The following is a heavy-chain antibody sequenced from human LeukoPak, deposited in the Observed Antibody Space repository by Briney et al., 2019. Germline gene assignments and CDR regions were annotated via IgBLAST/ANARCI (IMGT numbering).Heavy chain of an antibody. CDR1: GFTFSSYA. D-gene: IGHD6-13*01. Sequence: GGSPRLSCAASGFTFSSYAMSWVRQAPGKGLEWVSAISGSGGSTYYADSVKGRFTISRDNAKNSLYLQMNSLRAEDTAVYYCAREGQQQLVPLALDYWGQGTLVTVSS. V-gene: IGHV3-23*01. J-gene: IGHJ4*02. CDR2: ISGSGGST. CDR3: AREGQQQLVPLALDY.